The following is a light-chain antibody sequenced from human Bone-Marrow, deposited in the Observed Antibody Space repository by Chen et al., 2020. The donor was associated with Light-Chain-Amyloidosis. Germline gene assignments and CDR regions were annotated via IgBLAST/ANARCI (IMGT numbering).Light chain of an antibody. J-gene: IGKJ3*01. CDR1: QSIFSN. CDR3: QQSYSTLGVT. CDR2: TAS. V-gene: IGKV1-39*01. Sequence: DIQMTQSPSSLSASVGDRVTITYRASQSIFSNLNWYQHKPGKAPKLLISTASRLQSGVPSRFSGSGYGTDFTLTISRLQPEDLATYYCQQSYSTLGVTFGPGTKVDIK.